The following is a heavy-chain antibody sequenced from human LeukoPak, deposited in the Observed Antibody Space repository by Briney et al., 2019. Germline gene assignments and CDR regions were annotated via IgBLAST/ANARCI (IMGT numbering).Heavy chain of an antibody. CDR1: GYTFTGYY. J-gene: IGHJ4*02. Sequence: ASVKVSCKASGYTFTGYYMHWVRQAPGQGLEWMGWINPNSGGTNYAQKFQGRVTMTRDTSISTAYMELSRLRSDDTAVYYCARVGLGVWFGELLYEGYGDYWGQGTLVTVSS. CDR3: ARVGLGVWFGELLYEGYGDY. V-gene: IGHV1-2*02. D-gene: IGHD3-10*01. CDR2: INPNSGGT.